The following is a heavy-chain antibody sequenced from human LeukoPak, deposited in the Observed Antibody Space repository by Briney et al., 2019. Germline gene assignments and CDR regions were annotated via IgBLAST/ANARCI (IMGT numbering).Heavy chain of an antibody. CDR2: VYTSGTT. V-gene: IGHV4-61*09. D-gene: IGHD6-19*01. CDR1: GGSISSGNYC. Sequence: SETLSLTCTVSGGSISSGNYCWSWIRQPAGKGLEWIGHVYTSGTTNYNPSLKSRVTISVDTSKNQFSLRLSSVTAADTAMYYCARGTLYSGWSYYFDYWGQGSQVTVSS. CDR3: ARGTLYSGWSYYFDY. J-gene: IGHJ4*02.